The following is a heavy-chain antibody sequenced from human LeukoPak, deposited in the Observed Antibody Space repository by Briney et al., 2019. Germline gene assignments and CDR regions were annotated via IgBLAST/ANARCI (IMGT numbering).Heavy chain of an antibody. V-gene: IGHV4-31*03. CDR1: CCSISSGGYY. CDR3: AASSGSDEYFQH. D-gene: IGHD1-26*01. J-gene: IGHJ1*01. Sequence: SQTLSLTCPFPCCSISSGGYYWSWIRQHPGKGLGWIGYIYYSGSTYYNPSLKSRVTISVDTSKNQFSLKLSSVTAADTAVYYCAASSGSDEYFQHWGQGTLVTVSS. CDR2: IYYSGST.